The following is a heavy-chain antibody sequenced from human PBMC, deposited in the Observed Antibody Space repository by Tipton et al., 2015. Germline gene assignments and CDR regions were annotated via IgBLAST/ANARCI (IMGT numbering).Heavy chain of an antibody. CDR2: ISYSETS. CDR3: ARDLEHGMDV. D-gene: IGHD5-24*01. J-gene: IGHJ6*02. Sequence: TLSLTCTVSGGSISSSSYYWSWIRQPPGKGLEWIGYISYSETSHYNPSLKSRVTISIDTSKNQFSLKLTSVTAADTAVYYCARDLEHGMDVWGQGTAGTVAS. CDR1: GGSISSSSYY. V-gene: IGHV4-61*01.